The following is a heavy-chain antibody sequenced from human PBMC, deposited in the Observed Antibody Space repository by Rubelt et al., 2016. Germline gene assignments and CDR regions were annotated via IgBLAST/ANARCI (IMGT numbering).Heavy chain of an antibody. J-gene: IGHJ5*02. Sequence: QQQLQESGPGLVKPSETLSLTCIVSGGSISGSSYYWGWIRQPPGKGLEWIASIFSSGSTSYSPSLKSRVTMSVATAKNQFSLKLKSVTAADTAVYYWARRRTVPQNWFDPWGQGTLVTVSS. CDR1: GGSISGSSYY. CDR3: ARRRTVPQNWFDP. D-gene: IGHD4-17*01. CDR2: IFSSGST. V-gene: IGHV4-39*01.